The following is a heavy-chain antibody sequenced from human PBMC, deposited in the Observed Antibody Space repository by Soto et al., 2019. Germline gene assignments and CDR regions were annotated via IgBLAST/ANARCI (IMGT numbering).Heavy chain of an antibody. J-gene: IGHJ6*02. CDR2: MNPNSGNT. D-gene: IGHD3-9*01. CDR1: GYTFTSYD. V-gene: IGHV1-8*01. CDR3: ARAGINYDILTGYYNPHYYYGMDV. Sequence: ASVKVSCKASGYTFTSYDINWVRQATGQGLELMGWMNPNSGNTGYAQKFQGRVTMTRNTSISTAYMELSSLRSEDTAVYYCARAGINYDILTGYYNPHYYYGMDVWGQGTTVTVSS.